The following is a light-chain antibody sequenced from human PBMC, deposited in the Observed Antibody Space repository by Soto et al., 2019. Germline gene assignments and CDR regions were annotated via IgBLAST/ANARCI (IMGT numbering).Light chain of an antibody. CDR1: SSNIGAGYD. CDR3: QSYDSSLSVAV. Sequence: QSVLTQPPSVSGAPGQRVTISCTGSSSNIGAGYDVHWYQQLPGTAPKLLIYGNSNRPSGVPDRFSGSKSGTSASLAITGLQAEDEADYYCQSYDSSLSVAVFGGGTQLPSS. CDR2: GNS. J-gene: IGLJ7*01. V-gene: IGLV1-40*01.